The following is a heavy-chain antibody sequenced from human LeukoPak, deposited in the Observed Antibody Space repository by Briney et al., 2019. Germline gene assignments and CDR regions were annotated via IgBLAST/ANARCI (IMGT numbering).Heavy chain of an antibody. Sequence: SGTLSLTCTVSGGSISSSSYYWGWIRQPPGKGLEWIGSIYHSGSTYYNPSLKSRVTISVDTSKNQFSLKLSSVTAADTAVYYCARAHEYYYDSSGYLNWFDPWGQGTLVTVSS. CDR2: IYHSGST. CDR3: ARAHEYYYDSSGYLNWFDP. J-gene: IGHJ5*02. V-gene: IGHV4-39*07. D-gene: IGHD3-22*01. CDR1: GGSISSSSYY.